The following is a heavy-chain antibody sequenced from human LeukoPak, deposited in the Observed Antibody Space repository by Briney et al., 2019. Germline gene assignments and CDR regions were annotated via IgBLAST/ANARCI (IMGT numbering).Heavy chain of an antibody. CDR1: GGTFSSYA. J-gene: IGHJ4*02. D-gene: IGHD3-10*01. CDR2: TIPIFGTA. CDR3: ARDPDAFMVRGDKEGY. Sequence: ASVKVSCKASGGTFSSYAISWVRQAPGQGLEWMGGTIPIFGTANYAQKFQGRVTITADKSTSTAYMELSSLRSEDTAVYYGARDPDAFMVRGDKEGYWGQGTLVTVSS. V-gene: IGHV1-69*06.